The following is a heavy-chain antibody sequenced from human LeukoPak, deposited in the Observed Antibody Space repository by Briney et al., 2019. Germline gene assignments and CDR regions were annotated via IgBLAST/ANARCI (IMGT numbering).Heavy chain of an antibody. V-gene: IGHV3-15*01. Sequence: GGSLRLSCAASGFTFNNAWMNWVRQVPGKGLEGVGRVKSTADGGTTDYAAPVEGRFTISRDDSEKTLYLHMNSLKIEDTAVYYCTSDPRIGRYFDYWGQGTLVTVSS. CDR1: GFTFNNAW. D-gene: IGHD1-26*01. CDR3: TSDPRIGRYFDY. J-gene: IGHJ4*02. CDR2: VKSTADGGTT.